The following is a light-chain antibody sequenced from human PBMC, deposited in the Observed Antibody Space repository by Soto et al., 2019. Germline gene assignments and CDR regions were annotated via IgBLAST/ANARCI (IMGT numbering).Light chain of an antibody. CDR2: DVD. J-gene: IGLJ1*01. Sequence: QSALTQPRSVSGSPGQSVTISCTGTSRDVGGYYYVSWYQQHPGKAPKLMIYDVDRRPSGVPDRFSGSKSGNTASLTISGLQTDDEADYYCCSYAGSYTHVFGTGTKLTVL. CDR1: SRDVGGYYY. CDR3: CSYAGSYTHV. V-gene: IGLV2-11*01.